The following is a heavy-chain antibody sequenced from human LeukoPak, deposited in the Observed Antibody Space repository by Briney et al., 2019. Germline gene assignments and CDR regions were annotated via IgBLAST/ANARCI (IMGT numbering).Heavy chain of an antibody. D-gene: IGHD3-10*01. CDR2: VSAYTGKT. V-gene: IGHV1-18*01. J-gene: IGHJ4*02. CDR1: GYTFRNYA. Sequence: GASVKVSCKASGYTFRNYAINWVRQAPGQGLEWMGWVSAYTGKTTYAQKLQGRLILTTDTSTITAYMELRSLTSDDTAVYYCTREGGSSATDYWGQGTLVTVSS. CDR3: TREGGSSATDY.